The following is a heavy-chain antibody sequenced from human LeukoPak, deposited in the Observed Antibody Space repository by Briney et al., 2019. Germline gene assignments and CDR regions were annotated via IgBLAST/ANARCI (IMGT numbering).Heavy chain of an antibody. J-gene: IGHJ4*02. CDR1: GFTFSRYW. D-gene: IGHD2-21*02. CDR2: INQDGGAK. CDR3: AKYGGDSGAAFDS. V-gene: IGHV3-7*01. Sequence: GGSLRLSCAASGFTFSRYWMSWVRQAPGKGLEYMGNINQDGGAKSYVDSVRGRFTISRDNAKNALYLQMNSLRAEDTAVYYCAKYGGDSGAAFDSWGQGTLVTVSS.